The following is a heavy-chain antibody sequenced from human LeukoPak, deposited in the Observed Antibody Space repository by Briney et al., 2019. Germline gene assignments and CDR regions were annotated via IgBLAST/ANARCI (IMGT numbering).Heavy chain of an antibody. CDR2: IKQDGSEK. CDR1: GFTFSSYA. D-gene: IGHD3-22*01. J-gene: IGHJ4*02. Sequence: PGGSLRLSCAASGFTFSSYAMSWVRQAPGKGLEWVANIKQDGSEKYYVDSVKGRFTISRDNAKNSLYLQMNSLRAEDTAVYYCARVKVVPDYFDYWGQGTLVTVSS. CDR3: ARVKVVPDYFDY. V-gene: IGHV3-7*01.